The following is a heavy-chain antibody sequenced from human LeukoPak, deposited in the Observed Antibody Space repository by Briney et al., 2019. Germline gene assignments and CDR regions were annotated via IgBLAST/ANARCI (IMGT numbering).Heavy chain of an antibody. CDR3: ARFGGYDTSGYYRLDFYY. V-gene: IGHV1-8*03. D-gene: IGHD3-22*01. CDR2: MNPNSGNT. CDR1: GYTFTSYD. Sequence: ASVKVSCKASGYTFTSYDINWVRQATGQGLEWMGWMNPNSGNTGYAQKFQGRVTITRNTSISTAYMELSSLRSEDTAVYYCARFGGYDTSGYYRLDFYYWGQGTLVTVSS. J-gene: IGHJ4*02.